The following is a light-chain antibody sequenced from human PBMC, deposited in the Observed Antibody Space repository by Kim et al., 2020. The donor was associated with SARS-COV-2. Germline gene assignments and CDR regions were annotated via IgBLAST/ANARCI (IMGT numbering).Light chain of an antibody. J-gene: IGLJ1*01. CDR3: QSYDSSLSAL. CDR2: GNS. V-gene: IGLV1-40*01. CDR1: SSNIGAGYD. Sequence: GQRVTISCTGSSSNIGAGYDVHWYQQLPGTAPKLLIYGNSNRPSGVPDRFSGSKSGTSASLAITGLQAEDEADYYCQSYDSSLSALFGTGTKVIVL.